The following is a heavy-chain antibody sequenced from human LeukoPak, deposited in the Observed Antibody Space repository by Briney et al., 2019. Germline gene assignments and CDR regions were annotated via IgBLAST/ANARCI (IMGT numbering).Heavy chain of an antibody. V-gene: IGHV3-15*01. Sequence: GGSLRLSCADSGFTFSNAWMSWVRQAPGKGLEWVGRIKSKTDGGTTDYAAPVKGRFTISRDDSKNTLYLQMNSLKTEDTAVYYCTTDLFLLGAFDIWGQGTMVTVSS. CDR2: IKSKTDGGTT. CDR3: TTDLFLLGAFDI. CDR1: GFTFSNAW. D-gene: IGHD1-26*01. J-gene: IGHJ3*02.